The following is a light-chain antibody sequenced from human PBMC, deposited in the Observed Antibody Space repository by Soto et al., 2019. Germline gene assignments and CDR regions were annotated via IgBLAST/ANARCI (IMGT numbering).Light chain of an antibody. V-gene: IGLV1-44*01. Sequence: QPVLTQPPSASGTPGQGVTISCSGSSSNIGSNSVNWYQQLPGTAPKVLIYSTNQRPSGVPDRFSGSKSGTSASLAISGLQSEDEADYYCAAWDDSLIGPVFGGGTKRPS. CDR3: AAWDDSLIGPV. CDR2: STN. J-gene: IGLJ3*02. CDR1: SSNIGSNS.